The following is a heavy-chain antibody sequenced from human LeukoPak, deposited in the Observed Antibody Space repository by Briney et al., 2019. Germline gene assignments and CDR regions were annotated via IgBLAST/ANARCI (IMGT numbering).Heavy chain of an antibody. CDR2: IYSGGYT. V-gene: IGHV3-66*01. J-gene: IGHJ4*02. Sequence: HTGGSLRLSCAASGFTVSSTYLTWVRQAPGKGLEWLSVIYSGGYTYYADSVKGRFFISRDISENIVYLQMNSLSVEDTAVYFCARGRPAHYFDSWGPGTLVTVSS. D-gene: IGHD6-6*01. CDR3: ARGRPAHYFDS. CDR1: GFTVSSTY.